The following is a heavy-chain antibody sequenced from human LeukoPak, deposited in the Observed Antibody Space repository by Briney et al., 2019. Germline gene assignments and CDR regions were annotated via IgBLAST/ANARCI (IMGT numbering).Heavy chain of an antibody. D-gene: IGHD6-6*01. Sequence: GGSLRLSCAASGFTFSSYAMHWVRQAPGKGLGWVAVISYDGSNKYYADSVKGRFTISRDNSKNTLYLQMNSLRAEDTAVYYCARVHSIEYSSSPVYYYYGMDVWGQGTTVTVSS. CDR2: ISYDGSNK. J-gene: IGHJ6*02. V-gene: IGHV3-30-3*01. CDR3: ARVHSIEYSSSPVYYYYGMDV. CDR1: GFTFSSYA.